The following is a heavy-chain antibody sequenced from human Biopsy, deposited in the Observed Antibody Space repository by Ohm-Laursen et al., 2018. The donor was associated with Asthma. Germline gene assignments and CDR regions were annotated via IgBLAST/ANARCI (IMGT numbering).Heavy chain of an antibody. CDR2: TNERGVT. Sequence: GTLSLTCDVYPGSFSGFFGSWIRQSPGKGLEWIGETNERGVTNNNPSLKSRVIISIDTYWNRVSLKLTSVTAADTAVYYCARGPELDVWGQGTTVTVSS. J-gene: IGHJ6*02. CDR3: ARGPELDV. CDR1: PGSFSGFF. V-gene: IGHV4-34*01.